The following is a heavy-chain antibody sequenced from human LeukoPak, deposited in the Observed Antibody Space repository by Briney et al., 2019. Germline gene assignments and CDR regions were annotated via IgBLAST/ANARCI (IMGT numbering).Heavy chain of an antibody. D-gene: IGHD2-15*01. V-gene: IGHV4-59*11. CDR3: ARDHRMSDYFYYGMDV. J-gene: IGHJ6*02. Sequence: SETLSLTCNVSGVSIRSHYWTWIRQSPGKGLQWIGYIYYSGSTNYNPSLKSRVTMSVDTSKNQVSLKLTSVTAADTAVYYCARDHRMSDYFYYGMDVWGQGTTVTVSS. CDR2: IYYSGST. CDR1: GVSIRSHY.